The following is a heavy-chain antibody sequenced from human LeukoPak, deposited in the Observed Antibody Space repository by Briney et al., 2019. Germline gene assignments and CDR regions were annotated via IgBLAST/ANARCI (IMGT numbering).Heavy chain of an antibody. Sequence: LSGGSLRLSCVASGFTFSGYWMTWVRRAPGKGREWVANIKEDGSEKDYVDSVKGRFTISRDNTKNSLYLQMNSLRAEDTAVYYCARVGLGVGSGRKASGLDPWGQGTLVTVSS. CDR2: IKEDGSEK. CDR3: ARVGLGVGSGRKASGLDP. CDR1: GFTFSGYW. D-gene: IGHD3-10*01. V-gene: IGHV3-7*01. J-gene: IGHJ5*02.